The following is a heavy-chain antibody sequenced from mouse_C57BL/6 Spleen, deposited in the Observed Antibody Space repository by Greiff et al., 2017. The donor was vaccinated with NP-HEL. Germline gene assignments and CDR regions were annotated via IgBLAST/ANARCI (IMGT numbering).Heavy chain of an antibody. CDR3: AREAQATDWFAD. CDR2: ISYSGST. J-gene: IGHJ3*01. Sequence: VQLQQSGPGMVKPSQSLSLTCTVTGYSITSGYDWHWIRHFPGNKLEWMGYISYSGSTNYNPSFKSRISITHDTSKNHFFLKLNSVTTEDTDTYYCAREAQATDWFADWGQGTLVTVSA. D-gene: IGHD3-2*02. CDR1: GYSITSGYD. V-gene: IGHV3-1*01.